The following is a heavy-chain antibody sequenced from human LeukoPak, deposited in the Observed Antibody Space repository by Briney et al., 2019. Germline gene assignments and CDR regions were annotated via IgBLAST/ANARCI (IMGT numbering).Heavy chain of an antibody. V-gene: IGHV3-30*18. CDR2: ISFDGSNQ. D-gene: IGHD1-26*01. J-gene: IGHJ4*02. CDR3: AKPPEVGATVGYFDY. Sequence: GGSLRLSCAASGFTFTSYGMHWVRQAPGKGLEWVALISFDGSNQYYADSVKGRFTISRDNSKNTLYLQMNSLRAEDTAVYYCAKPPEVGATVGYFDYWGQGTLVTVSS. CDR1: GFTFTSYG.